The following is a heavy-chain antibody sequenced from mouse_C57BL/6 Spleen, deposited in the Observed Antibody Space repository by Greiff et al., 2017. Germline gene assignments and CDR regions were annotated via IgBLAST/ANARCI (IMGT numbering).Heavy chain of an antibody. CDR2: IDPSDSYT. CDR1: GYTFTSYW. V-gene: IGHV1-50*01. Sequence: QVQLQQPGAELVKPGASVKLSCKASGYTFTSYWMQWVKQRPGQGLEWIGEIDPSDSYTTYNQKFKGKATLTVDPSSSTAYMQLSSLTSEDSAVYYCASDGYEADAMDYWGQGTSVTVSS. D-gene: IGHD2-2*01. J-gene: IGHJ4*01. CDR3: ASDGYEADAMDY.